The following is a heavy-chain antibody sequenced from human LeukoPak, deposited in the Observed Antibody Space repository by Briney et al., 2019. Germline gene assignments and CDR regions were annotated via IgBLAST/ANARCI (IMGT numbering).Heavy chain of an antibody. J-gene: IGHJ4*02. Sequence: PGGSLRLSCEASGFSFPYGMSWVRQAPGKGLEWVSSIGSDGGNTYYTDSVKGRFTMSRDNSKNTLYLQMNSLRAEDTAIYYCAKDYFNFQFLPFDSWGQGTLVAVSS. CDR3: AKDYFNFQFLPFDS. D-gene: IGHD3-10*01. CDR1: GFSFPYG. CDR2: IGSDGGNT. V-gene: IGHV3-23*01.